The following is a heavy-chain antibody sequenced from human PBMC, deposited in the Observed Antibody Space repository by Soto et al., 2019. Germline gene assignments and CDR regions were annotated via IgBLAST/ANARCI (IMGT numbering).Heavy chain of an antibody. Sequence: KTSETLSLTCTVSGGSVSSGSYYWSWIRQPPGKGLEWIGYIYYSGSTNYNPSLKSRVTISVDTSKNQFSLKLSSVTAADTAVYYCARDSGLGNWFDPWGQGTLVTVSS. J-gene: IGHJ5*02. CDR2: IYYSGST. CDR3: ARDSGLGNWFDP. V-gene: IGHV4-61*01. D-gene: IGHD6-19*01. CDR1: GGSVSSGSYY.